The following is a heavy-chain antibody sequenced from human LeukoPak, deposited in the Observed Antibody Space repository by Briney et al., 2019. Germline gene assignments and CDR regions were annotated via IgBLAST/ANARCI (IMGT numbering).Heavy chain of an antibody. V-gene: IGHV1-8*01. CDR3: ARDGNYYDSSGYYPL. D-gene: IGHD3-22*01. J-gene: IGHJ6*04. CDR2: MNPHSGNT. Sequence: ASVKVSCKASGYTFTSYDINWVRQATGQGLELMGWMNPHSGNTGCAQKFQGRVTVTRDTSISTPYMKLSSLRSEDTAVYYCARDGNYYDSSGYYPLWGKGTTVTVSS. CDR1: GYTFTSYD.